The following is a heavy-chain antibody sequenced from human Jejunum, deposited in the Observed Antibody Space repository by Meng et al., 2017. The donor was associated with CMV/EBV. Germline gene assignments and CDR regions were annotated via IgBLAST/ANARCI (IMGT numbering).Heavy chain of an antibody. CDR1: GLTFSSDG. CDR2: IEYDGSDK. V-gene: IGHV3-30*02. J-gene: IGHJ4*02. CDR3: AKDVDH. Sequence: QVQRVGSGGGGVQPGGSLIFSCAATGLTFSSDGMHWVRQAPGRGPEWVAFIEYDGSDKYYADSMKGRFTISRDNSKNTMYLQMTSLKAEDTALYYCAKDVDHWGQGTLVTVSS.